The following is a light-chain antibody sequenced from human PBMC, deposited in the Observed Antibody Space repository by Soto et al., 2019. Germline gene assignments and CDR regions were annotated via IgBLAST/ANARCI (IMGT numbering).Light chain of an antibody. CDR3: SSYTSSSTLGV. Sequence: QSALTQPASVSGSPGQSITISCTGTSSDVGGYTYVSWYQQHPGKAPKLMIYEVSNRPSGVSNRFSGSKSGNTASLTISGRQAEDEADYYCSSYTSSSTLGVFGGGTKLTVL. V-gene: IGLV2-14*01. CDR1: SSDVGGYTY. J-gene: IGLJ3*02. CDR2: EVS.